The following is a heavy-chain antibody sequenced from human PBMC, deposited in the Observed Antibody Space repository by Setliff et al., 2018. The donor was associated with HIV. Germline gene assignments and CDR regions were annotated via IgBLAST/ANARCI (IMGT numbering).Heavy chain of an antibody. CDR3: TRGALLVGVAREYFQN. CDR1: GFTISNHW. D-gene: IGHD1-26*01. V-gene: IGHV3-74*01. Sequence: GGSLRLSCVASGFTISNHWMHWVRQAPGKGLVWVSRINSDGSDTAYADSVKGRFTISRDNANNTVYLHMNSLRAEDTAIYFCTRGALLVGVAREYFQNWGHGTLVTVSS. J-gene: IGHJ1*01. CDR2: INSDGSDT.